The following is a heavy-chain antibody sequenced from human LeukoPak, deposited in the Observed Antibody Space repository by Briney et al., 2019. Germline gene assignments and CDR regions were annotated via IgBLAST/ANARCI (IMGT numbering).Heavy chain of an antibody. CDR3: ARSPRYCSSTSCYDYFDY. CDR2: IYYSGST. CDR1: GGSISSSSYY. V-gene: IGHV4-39*07. J-gene: IGHJ4*02. D-gene: IGHD2-2*01. Sequence: SETLPLTCTVSGGSISSSSYYWGWIRQPPGKGLEWIGSIYYSGSTYYNPSLKSRVTISVDTSKNQFSLKLSSVTAADTAVYYCARSPRYCSSTSCYDYFDYWGQGTLVTVSS.